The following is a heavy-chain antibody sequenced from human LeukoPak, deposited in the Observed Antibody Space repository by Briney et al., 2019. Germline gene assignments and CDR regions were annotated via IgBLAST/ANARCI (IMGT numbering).Heavy chain of an antibody. CDR2: IYYSGSA. CDR1: GFTFSSYS. CDR3: AKQGYYGPFVY. Sequence: NTGGSLRLSCAASGFTFSSYSMNWIRQPPGKGPEWVGYIYYSGSANYNPSLKSRVSISLDTSKTQFSLNLTSVTAADTAVYYCAKQGYYGPFVYWGQGALVTVSS. D-gene: IGHD3-10*01. V-gene: IGHV4-59*08. J-gene: IGHJ4*02.